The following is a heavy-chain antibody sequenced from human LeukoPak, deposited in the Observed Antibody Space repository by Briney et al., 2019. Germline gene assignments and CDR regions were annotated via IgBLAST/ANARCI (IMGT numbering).Heavy chain of an antibody. V-gene: IGHV3-53*01. CDR1: GFTVSSNS. D-gene: IGHD3-10*01. CDR3: ARGGYYYGSGSYYGFDY. J-gene: IGHJ4*02. Sequence: PGGSLRLSCTVSGFTVSSNSMSWVRQAPGKGLEWVSFIYSGTIHYSDSVKGRFTISRDNSKNTLYLQMNSLRAEDTAVYYCARGGYYYGSGSYYGFDYWGQGTLVTVSS. CDR2: IYSGTI.